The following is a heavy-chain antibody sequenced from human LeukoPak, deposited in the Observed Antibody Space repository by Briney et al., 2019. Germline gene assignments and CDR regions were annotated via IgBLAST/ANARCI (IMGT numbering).Heavy chain of an antibody. D-gene: IGHD2-15*01. J-gene: IGHJ4*02. CDR2: ISGSGTST. CDR3: AKRVLGYCSGGSCYAVDY. Sequence: AGGSLRLSCAASGFTFSTYGMNWVRQAPGKGLECVSAISGSGTSTYYADSVKGRFTISRDNSKNTLYLQMNSLRAEDTAIYYCAKRVLGYCSGGSCYAVDYWGQGTLVTVSS. V-gene: IGHV3-23*01. CDR1: GFTFSTYG.